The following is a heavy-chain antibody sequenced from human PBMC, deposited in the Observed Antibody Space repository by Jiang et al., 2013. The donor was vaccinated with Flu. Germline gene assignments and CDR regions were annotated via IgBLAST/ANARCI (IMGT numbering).Heavy chain of an antibody. Sequence: FSSYSMNWVRQAPGKGLEWVSYISSSSSTTYYADSVKGRFTISRDNSKNTLYLQMNSLRAEDTAVYYCAKGGVVVAATYSDAFDIWGQGTMVTVSS. CDR3: AKGGVVVAATYSDAFDI. J-gene: IGHJ3*02. D-gene: IGHD2-15*01. V-gene: IGHV3-48*01. CDR1: FSSYS. CDR2: ISSSSSTT.